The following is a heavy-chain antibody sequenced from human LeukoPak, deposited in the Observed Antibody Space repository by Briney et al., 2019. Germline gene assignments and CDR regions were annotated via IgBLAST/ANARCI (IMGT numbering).Heavy chain of an antibody. CDR2: IHHSGST. D-gene: IGHD3-3*01. V-gene: IGHV4-4*02. J-gene: IGHJ6*02. CDR3: ATTHTGGGYDFWSGYYLRDPNYGMDV. CDR1: GGSISSSNW. Sequence: SETLSLTCAVSGGSISSSNWWSWVRQPPGQGLEWIGEIHHSGSTNYNPSLKSRVTISVDKSKNQFSLKLSSVTAADTAVYYCATTHTGGGYDFWSGYYLRDPNYGMDVWGQGTTVTVSS.